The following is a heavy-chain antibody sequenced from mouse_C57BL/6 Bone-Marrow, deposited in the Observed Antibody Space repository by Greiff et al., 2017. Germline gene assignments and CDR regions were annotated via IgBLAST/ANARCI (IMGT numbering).Heavy chain of an antibody. Sequence: QVQLQQSGAELVKPGASVKLSCKATGYTFTGYWIEWVKQRPGQGLEWIGEILPGSGSNNYNEKFKGKATVTAEKSSNTAYMQRSSLTTEDSDSEYCERWGYAMDYWGQGTAVTVSS. CDR2: ILPGSGSN. J-gene: IGHJ4*01. CDR3: ERWGYAMDY. V-gene: IGHV1-9*01. CDR1: GYTFTGYW.